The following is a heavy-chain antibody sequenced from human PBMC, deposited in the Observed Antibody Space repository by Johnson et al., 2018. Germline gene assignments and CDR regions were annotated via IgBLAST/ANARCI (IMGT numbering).Heavy chain of an antibody. V-gene: IGHV3-30*18. Sequence: QVQLVQSGGGVVQXGRSXRLXCAASGFTFSSYGMHWVRQAPGTGLEWVAVISYDGSNKYYADSVKGRFTCSRDNSKNTLSLQMNRLRAEDSAVYYCANTHVEMATIGVAFDIWGQGTMVTVSS. CDR3: ANTHVEMATIGVAFDI. J-gene: IGHJ3*02. D-gene: IGHD5-24*01. CDR1: GFTFSSYG. CDR2: ISYDGSNK.